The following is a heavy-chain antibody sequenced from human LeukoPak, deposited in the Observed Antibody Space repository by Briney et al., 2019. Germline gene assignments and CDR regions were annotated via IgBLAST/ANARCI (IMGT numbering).Heavy chain of an antibody. CDR1: GFTFSSYS. V-gene: IGHV3-21*01. J-gene: IGHJ4*02. CDR2: INSRGSGE. Sequence: GGSLRLSCAASGFTFSSYSMNWVRQAPGKGLEWVSSINSRGSGEYYADSVKGRFTISRDNAKNSLYLQMNSLRVEDTAVYYCAREGSIVPHQYLDHWGQGTLVTVSS. D-gene: IGHD2-8*01. CDR3: AREGSIVPHQYLDH.